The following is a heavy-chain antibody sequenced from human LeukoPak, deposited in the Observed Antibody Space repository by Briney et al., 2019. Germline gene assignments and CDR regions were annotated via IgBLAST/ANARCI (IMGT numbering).Heavy chain of an antibody. Sequence: ASVKVSCKASGYTFTSYDINWVRQATGQGLEWMGWMNPNSGNTGYAQKFQGRVTMTRNTSISTAYMELSSLRSEDTAVYYCARLYYDFWSGYIDTYYYYGMDVWGQGTTVTVSS. CDR3: ARLYYDFWSGYIDTYYYYGMDV. CDR2: MNPNSGNT. V-gene: IGHV1-8*01. CDR1: GYTFTSYD. D-gene: IGHD3-3*01. J-gene: IGHJ6*02.